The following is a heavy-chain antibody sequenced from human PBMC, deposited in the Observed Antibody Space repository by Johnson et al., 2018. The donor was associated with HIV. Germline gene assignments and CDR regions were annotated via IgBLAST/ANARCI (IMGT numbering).Heavy chain of an antibody. CDR3: ARENYRRRDAFDV. CDR2: ISYDGSNK. V-gene: IGHV3-30*04. D-gene: IGHD1-7*01. Sequence: QVQLVESGGGVVQPGRSLRLSCAASGFTCSSYAMHWVRQAPGKGLEWVAVISYDGSNKYYADSVKGRFTISRDNAKNSLYLQINSLRTEDTAVYYCARENYRRRDAFDVWGQGTMVTVSS. CDR1: GFTCSSYA. J-gene: IGHJ3*01.